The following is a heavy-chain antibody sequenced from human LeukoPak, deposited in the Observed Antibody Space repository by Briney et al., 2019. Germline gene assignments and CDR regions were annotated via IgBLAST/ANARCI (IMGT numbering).Heavy chain of an antibody. J-gene: IGHJ4*02. D-gene: IGHD1-26*01. V-gene: IGHV3-21*01. Sequence: GGSLRLSCAASGFTFSSYSMNWVRQAPGKGLEWVSSISSSSSYIYYADSVKGRFTISRDNAKNSLYLQMNSLRAEDTAVYYCARVGGSYSGSLDYWGQGTLVTVSS. CDR1: GFTFSSYS. CDR2: ISSSSSYI. CDR3: ARVGGSYSGSLDY.